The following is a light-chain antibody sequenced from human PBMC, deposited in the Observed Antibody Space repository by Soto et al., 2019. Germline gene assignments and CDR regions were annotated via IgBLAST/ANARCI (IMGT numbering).Light chain of an antibody. Sequence: DIQMTQSPSTLSASVGDRVTITCRASQSINSWLAWYQQKPGRAPKLLIYKASSLESGVPSRFSGSGSGTEFTLTFSSLQPDDFATYYCQQYTSYSTFGQGTKVEFK. CDR1: QSINSW. CDR2: KAS. J-gene: IGKJ1*01. V-gene: IGKV1-5*03. CDR3: QQYTSYST.